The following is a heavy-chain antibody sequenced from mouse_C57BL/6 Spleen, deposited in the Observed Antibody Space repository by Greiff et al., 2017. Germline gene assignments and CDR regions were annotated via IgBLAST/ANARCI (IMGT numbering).Heavy chain of an antibody. D-gene: IGHD3-1*01. CDR1: GYTFTDYY. V-gene: IGHV1-26*01. CDR2: INPNNGGT. J-gene: IGHJ2*01. Sequence: EVKLQQSGPELVKPGASVKISCKASGYTFTDYYMNWVKQSHGKSLEWIGDINPNNGGTSYNQKFKGKATLTVDKSSSTAYMELRSLTSEDSAVYYCARSGGNFDYWGQGTTLTVSS. CDR3: ARSGGNFDY.